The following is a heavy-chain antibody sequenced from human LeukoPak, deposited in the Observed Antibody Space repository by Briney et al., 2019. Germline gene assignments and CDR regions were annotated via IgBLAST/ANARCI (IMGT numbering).Heavy chain of an antibody. J-gene: IGHJ4*02. CDR2: ISAYNGNT. V-gene: IGHV1-18*01. D-gene: IGHD3-10*01. CDR1: GGTFSSYG. Sequence: ASVKVSCEASGGTFSSYGISWVRQAPGQGLEWMGWISAYNGNTNYAQKLQGRVTMTTDTSTSTAYMELRSLRSDDTAVYYCARALPSGLGRPLDYWGQGTLVTVSS. CDR3: ARALPSGLGRPLDY.